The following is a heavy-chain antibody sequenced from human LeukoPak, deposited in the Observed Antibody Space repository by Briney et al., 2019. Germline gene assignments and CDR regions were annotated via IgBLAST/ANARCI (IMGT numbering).Heavy chain of an antibody. D-gene: IGHD1-26*01. V-gene: IGHV4-59*01. CDR2: IYYSGST. CDR3: ARVAGDWVNWFDP. Sequence: SEPLSLTCTVSGGSISSYYWSWIRQPPGKGLEWIGYIYYSGSTNYNPSLKSRVTISVDTSKNQFSLKLSSVTAADTAVYYCARVAGDWVNWFDPWGQGTLVTVSS. CDR1: GGSISSYY. J-gene: IGHJ5*02.